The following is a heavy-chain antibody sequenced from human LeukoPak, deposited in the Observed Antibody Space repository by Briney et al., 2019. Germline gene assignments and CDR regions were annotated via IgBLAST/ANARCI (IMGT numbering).Heavy chain of an antibody. CDR1: RLTFSSYH. V-gene: IGHV3-30*10. CDR2: ISDDGSKT. Sequence: PGRSLRLSCAASRLTFSSYHMHWVRQAPGKGLEWLAVISDDGSKTYHTDSVRGRFTISRDNSENTLFLQMNSLRGEDTAVYYCARDKGTIWNSQNDPFDIWGQGTMVTVSS. D-gene: IGHD1-7*01. J-gene: IGHJ3*02. CDR3: ARDKGTIWNSQNDPFDI.